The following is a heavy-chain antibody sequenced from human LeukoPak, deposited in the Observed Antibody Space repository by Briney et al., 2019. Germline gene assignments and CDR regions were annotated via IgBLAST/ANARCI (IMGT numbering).Heavy chain of an antibody. V-gene: IGHV3-23*01. CDR3: AKNRGGSYYSGSDY. D-gene: IGHD1-26*01. J-gene: IGHJ4*02. Sequence: GGSLRLSCVVSGITVSNYDMSWVRQAPGKGLEWVSGIRESGGGTNYADSVKGRFTISRDNSKNTLYLQMNSLRADDTAVYYCAKNRGGSYYSGSDYWGQGTLVTVSS. CDR1: GITVSNYD. CDR2: IRESGGGT.